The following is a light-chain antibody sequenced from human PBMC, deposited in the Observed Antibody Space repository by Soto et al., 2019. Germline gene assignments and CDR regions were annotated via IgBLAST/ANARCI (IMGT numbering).Light chain of an antibody. CDR1: RTVHLN. Sequence: EIVMTQSPATVSVSPGDRATLSCRASRTVHLNVAWYQQKPGQAPRLLIYGASIRATGIPDRFSGSGSGTDFTLTISRLEPADFGVYYCQQYGTSPITFGQGTRLEIK. CDR2: GAS. V-gene: IGKV3-20*01. CDR3: QQYGTSPIT. J-gene: IGKJ5*01.